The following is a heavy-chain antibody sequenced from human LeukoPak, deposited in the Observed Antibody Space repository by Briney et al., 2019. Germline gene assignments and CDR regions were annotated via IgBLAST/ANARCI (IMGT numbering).Heavy chain of an antibody. D-gene: IGHD5/OR15-5a*01. V-gene: IGHV4-34*01. CDR2: INHSGRT. Sequence: PSETLSLTCAVYGGSFSDYFWGWIRQPPGKGLEWIGEINHSGRTYYNPSLKSRVTVSADTSKNQFSLKLKSVTAADTAMYYCARRSVSYWYFDLWGRGTLVTVSS. CDR1: GGSFSDYF. J-gene: IGHJ2*01. CDR3: ARRSVSYWYFDL.